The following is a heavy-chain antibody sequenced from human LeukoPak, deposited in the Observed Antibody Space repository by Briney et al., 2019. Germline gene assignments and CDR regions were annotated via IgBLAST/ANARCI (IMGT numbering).Heavy chain of an antibody. J-gene: IGHJ4*02. D-gene: IGHD4-17*01. CDR3: ARATTYGDADY. CDR2: MYYSGST. V-gene: IGHV4-39*07. CDR1: GGSISSSRYY. Sequence: PSETLSLTCTVSGGSISSSRYYWGWIRQPPGKGLEWIGSMYYSGSTYYNPSLKSRVTISVDTSKNQFSLKLSSVTAADTAVYYCARATTYGDADYWGQGTLVTVSS.